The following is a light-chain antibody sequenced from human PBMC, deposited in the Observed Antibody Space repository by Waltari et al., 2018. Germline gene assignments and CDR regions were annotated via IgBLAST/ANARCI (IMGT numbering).Light chain of an antibody. J-gene: IGKJ1*01. CDR3: QQYYSTPPWT. Sequence: DIGMTQSPDYLGLVGGERATLNFKPSQSVLFSSHNKNFLAWDQQKPGKPHKLLIYWASTRESGVPDRFSGSGSGTDFTLTISSLQAEDVAVYYCQQYYSTPPWTFGQGTKVEIK. CDR2: WAS. V-gene: IGKV4-1*01. CDR1: QSVLFSSHNKNF.